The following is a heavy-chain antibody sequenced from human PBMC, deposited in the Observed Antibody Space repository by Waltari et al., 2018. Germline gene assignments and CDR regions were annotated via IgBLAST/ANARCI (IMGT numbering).Heavy chain of an antibody. CDR2: IRNSGGNT. CDR1: GFSFSNYD. J-gene: IGHJ5*01. CDR3: TSWRVVAGTGWFDS. Sequence: EVQLLESGGGLVQHGGSLRLSCAASGFSFSNYDMAWVRQARGKGLEWVSGIRNSGGNTYYGDSVKGRFAISRDNSRNTLHLQMNGLRAEDTAIYYCTSWRVVAGTGWFDSWGQGTLVTVSS. V-gene: IGHV3-23*01. D-gene: IGHD2-15*01.